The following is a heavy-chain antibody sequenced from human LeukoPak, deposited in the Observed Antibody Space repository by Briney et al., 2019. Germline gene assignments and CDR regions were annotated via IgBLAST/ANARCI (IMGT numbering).Heavy chain of an antibody. CDR1: GGSISSSGYY. J-gene: IGHJ2*01. CDR3: ARAQQPWYFDL. V-gene: IGHV4-31*03. Sequence: PSQTLSLTCTVSGGSISSSGYYWSWIRQHPGKGLEWIGYIYYSGSTYYNPSLKSRVTISVDTSKNQFSLKLSSVTAADTAVYYCARAQQPWYFDLWGRGTLVTVSS. D-gene: IGHD6-13*01. CDR2: IYYSGST.